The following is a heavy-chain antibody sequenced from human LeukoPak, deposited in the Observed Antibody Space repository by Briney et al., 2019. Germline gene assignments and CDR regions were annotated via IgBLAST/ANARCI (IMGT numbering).Heavy chain of an antibody. Sequence: GESLKISCKGSGYSFANYWIGWVRQMPGKGPEWMGIIYPSDSDTRYSPSFQGQVTMSADKPISTAYLQWSSLKASDTAIYYCARRRGSGNYSLDYWGQGTLVTVSS. CDR3: ARRRGSGNYSLDY. CDR1: GYSFANYW. V-gene: IGHV5-51*01. J-gene: IGHJ4*02. D-gene: IGHD3-10*01. CDR2: IYPSDSDT.